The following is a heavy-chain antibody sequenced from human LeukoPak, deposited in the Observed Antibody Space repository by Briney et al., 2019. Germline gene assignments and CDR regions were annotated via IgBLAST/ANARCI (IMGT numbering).Heavy chain of an antibody. V-gene: IGHV3-15*01. CDR2: IKSKTDGGTT. D-gene: IGHD5-12*01. J-gene: IGHJ6*03. Sequence: PGGSLRLSCAASGFTFSSYEMNWVRQAPGKGLEWVGRIKSKTDGGTTDNAAPVKGRFTISRDDSKNTLFLQMNSLKTEDTAVYYCTGQKVAKARPPKKITPLFYYYYYYRDVGGKGTTVTVPS. CDR3: TGQKVAKARPPKKITPLFYYYYYYRDV. CDR1: GFTFSSYE.